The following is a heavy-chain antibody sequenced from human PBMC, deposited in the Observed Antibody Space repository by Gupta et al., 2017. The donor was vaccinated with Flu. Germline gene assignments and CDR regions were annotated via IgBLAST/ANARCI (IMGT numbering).Heavy chain of an antibody. V-gene: IGHV4-4*02. Sequence: QVQLQESGPGLVKPSGTLSLTCAVSGGSISSSNWWSWVRQPPGKGLEWIGEIYHSGSTNYNPSLKSRVTISVDKSKNQFSLKLSSVTAADTAVYYCARLADYEEGNSVKNYYYGMDVWGQGTTVTVSS. J-gene: IGHJ6*02. D-gene: IGHD4-17*01. CDR1: GGSISSSNW. CDR3: ARLADYEEGNSVKNYYYGMDV. CDR2: IYHSGST.